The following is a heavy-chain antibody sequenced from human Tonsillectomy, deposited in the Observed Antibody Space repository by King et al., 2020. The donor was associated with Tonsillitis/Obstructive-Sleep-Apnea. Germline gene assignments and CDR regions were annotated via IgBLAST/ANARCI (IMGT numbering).Heavy chain of an antibody. D-gene: IGHD2-21*01. CDR1: GFTFSSYA. J-gene: IGHJ6*02. CDR3: ARLKEAHWAVMVPAYYYAMDV. CDR2: ISYDGSNK. V-gene: IGHV3-30*04. Sequence: VQLVESGGGVVQPGRSLRVSCAASGFTFSSYAMHWVRQAPGKGLDWVALISYDGSNKYYADSVKGRFTISRDNSKKTLYLQMNSLRAEDTSVYYCARLKEAHWAVMVPAYYYAMDVWGQGTTVTVSS.